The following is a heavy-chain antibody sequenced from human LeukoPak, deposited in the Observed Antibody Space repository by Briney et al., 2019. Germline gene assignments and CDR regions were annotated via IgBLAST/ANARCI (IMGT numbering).Heavy chain of an antibody. D-gene: IGHD6-19*01. CDR1: GGSFSGYY. CDR3: ARGFRSSGWYIPFDY. V-gene: IGHV4-34*01. J-gene: IGHJ4*02. Sequence: KPSETLSLTCAVYGGSFSGYYWSWIRQPPGKGLEWIGEINHSGSTNYNPSLKSRVTISVDTSKNQFSLKLSSVTAADTAVYYCARGFRSSGWYIPFDYWGQGTLVTVS. CDR2: INHSGST.